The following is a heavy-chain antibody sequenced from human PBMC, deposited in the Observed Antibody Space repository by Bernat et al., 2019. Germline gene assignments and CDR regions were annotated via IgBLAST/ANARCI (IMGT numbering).Heavy chain of an antibody. CDR3: ARVGVVAATRYYYYYMDV. Sequence: QVQLVQSGAEVKKPGASVKVSCKASGYTFTSYAMHWVRQAPGQRLEWMGWINAGNGNTKYSQKFQGRVTITRDTSASTAYMELSSLRSEDTAVYYCARVGVVAATRYYYYYMDVWGKGTTVTVSS. CDR1: GYTFTSYA. CDR2: INAGNGNT. J-gene: IGHJ6*03. V-gene: IGHV1-3*01. D-gene: IGHD2-15*01.